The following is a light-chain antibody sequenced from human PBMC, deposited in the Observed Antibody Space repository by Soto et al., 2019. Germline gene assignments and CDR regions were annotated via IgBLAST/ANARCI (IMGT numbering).Light chain of an antibody. CDR2: ENN. CDR1: TSNIGNND. Sequence: QAVVTQPPSVSAAPGQKVTISCSGSTSNIGNNDVSWYQQFPGTAPKLLIYENNKRPSGIPDRFSGSKSGTSATLGITRLQTGDEADYYCETWDISLSAGVFGGGTKLTVL. J-gene: IGLJ3*02. V-gene: IGLV1-51*02. CDR3: ETWDISLSAGV.